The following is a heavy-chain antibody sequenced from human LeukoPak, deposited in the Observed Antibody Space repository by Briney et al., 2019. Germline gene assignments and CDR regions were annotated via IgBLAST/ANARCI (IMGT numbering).Heavy chain of an antibody. CDR2: IDNSGST. CDR1: GCSISSYY. D-gene: IGHD6-25*01. CDR3: ARVAPSGYYYMDV. V-gene: IGHV4-4*07. J-gene: IGHJ6*03. Sequence: SETLSLTCTVSGCSISSYYWSWIRQPAGKGLEWIGCIDNSGSTNYNPSLKSRVTISVDKSKNQFSLKVSSVTAADTAVYYCARVAPSGYYYMDVWGKGTTVTVSS.